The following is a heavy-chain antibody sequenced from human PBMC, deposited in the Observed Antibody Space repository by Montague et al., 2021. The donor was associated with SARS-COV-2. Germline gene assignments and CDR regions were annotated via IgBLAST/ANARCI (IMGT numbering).Heavy chain of an antibody. CDR2: INHSESA. V-gene: IGHV4-34*01. D-gene: IGHD3-10*01. CDR3: ARVRYYGSVTSLGMDV. CDR1: GGSFSGYY. J-gene: IGHJ6*02. Sequence: SETLSLTCAVYGGSFSGYYWSWIRQPPGKGLEWVGVINHSESANYNPSLKIRVTISVDTSKNQFSLKLSSVTAADTAVYYCARVRYYGSVTSLGMDVWGQGTTVTVSS.